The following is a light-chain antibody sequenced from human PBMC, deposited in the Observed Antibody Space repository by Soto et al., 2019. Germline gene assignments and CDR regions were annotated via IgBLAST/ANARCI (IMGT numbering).Light chain of an antibody. J-gene: IGLJ2*01. Sequence: QSALTQPASVSGSPGQSITISCTGTSSDVGSYNLVSWYQQHPGKAPKLMIYEGSKRHSGVSIRFSGSKSGNTASLTISGIQAEDEADYYCCSYAGSSTHVVFGGGTTLTVL. CDR1: SSDVGSYNL. CDR2: EGS. CDR3: CSYAGSSTHVV. V-gene: IGLV2-23*01.